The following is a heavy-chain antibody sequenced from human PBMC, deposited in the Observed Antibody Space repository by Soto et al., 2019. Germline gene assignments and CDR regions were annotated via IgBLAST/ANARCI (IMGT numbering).Heavy chain of an antibody. CDR3: GKRLGDYGEGGFDI. V-gene: IGHV3-23*01. CDR2: VDKSGGTT. J-gene: IGHJ3*02. D-gene: IGHD4-17*01. CDR1: GFTFRSYE. Sequence: EVQLLESGGGLVQPGGSLRLSCAASGFTFRSYEMSWVRQAPGKGPEWVSTVDKSGGTTYYADSVKGRFTISRDNSKNTLDLQMNRLRADDTAVYCCGKRLGDYGEGGFDIWGQGTMVTVSS.